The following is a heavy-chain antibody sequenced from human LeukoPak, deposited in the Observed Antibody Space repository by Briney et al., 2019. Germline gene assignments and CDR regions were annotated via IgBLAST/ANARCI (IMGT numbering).Heavy chain of an antibody. J-gene: IGHJ6*03. D-gene: IGHD3-22*01. Sequence: SETLSLTCTVSGGSISSYYWSWIRRPPGKGLEWIGYIYYSGSTNYNPSLKSRVTISVDTSKNQFSLKLSSVTAADTAVYYCARAYYYDSSGYFLYYYYYYMDVWGKGTTVTVSS. CDR1: GGSISSYY. V-gene: IGHV4-59*01. CDR2: IYYSGST. CDR3: ARAYYYDSSGYFLYYYYYYMDV.